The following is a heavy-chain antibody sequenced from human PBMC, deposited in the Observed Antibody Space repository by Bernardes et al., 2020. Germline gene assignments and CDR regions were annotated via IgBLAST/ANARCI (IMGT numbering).Heavy chain of an antibody. CDR3: GRDFIRSTSCLIGY. D-gene: IGHD2-2*01. V-gene: IGHV1-18*01. J-gene: IGHJ4*02. CDR2: ISGHNGYT. Sequence: ASVKVSCKASGYTFTSYGFSWLRQAPGQGLERMGWISGHNGYTSYAPKFKGRVSLTLDTSTSTAYMELTNLRSDDAAVYYCGRDFIRSTSCLIGYWGQGTPVTVSS. CDR1: GYTFTSYG.